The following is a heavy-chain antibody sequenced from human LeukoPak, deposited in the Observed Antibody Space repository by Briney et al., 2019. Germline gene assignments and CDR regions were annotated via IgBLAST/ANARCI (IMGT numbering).Heavy chain of an antibody. CDR1: GFTFSSYA. Sequence: GGSLRLSCSASGFTFSSYAMHWVRQAPGKGLEYVSAISSNGGSTYYADSVKGRFTISRDNSKNTLYFQMSSLRAEDTAVYYCVKGQRYYDSSGYYSIEYFQHWGQGTLVTVSS. CDR2: ISSNGGST. J-gene: IGHJ1*01. D-gene: IGHD3-22*01. CDR3: VKGQRYYDSSGYYSIEYFQH. V-gene: IGHV3-64*05.